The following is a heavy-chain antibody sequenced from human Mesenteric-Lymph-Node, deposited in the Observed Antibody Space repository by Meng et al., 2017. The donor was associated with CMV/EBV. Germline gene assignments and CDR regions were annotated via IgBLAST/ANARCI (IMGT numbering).Heavy chain of an antibody. CDR1: GGSISSGGYY. Sequence: CTVSGGSISSGGYYWSWIRQHPGKGLEWIGYIYYSGRTYYNPSLKSRVTISVDTSKNQFSLKLSSVTAADTAVYYCARAQVSYFDYWGQGTLVTVSS. J-gene: IGHJ4*02. CDR2: IYYSGRT. V-gene: IGHV4-31*03. CDR3: ARAQVSYFDY.